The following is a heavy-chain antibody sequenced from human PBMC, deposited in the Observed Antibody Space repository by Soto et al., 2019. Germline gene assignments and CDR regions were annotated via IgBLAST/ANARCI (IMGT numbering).Heavy chain of an antibody. Sequence: EVQLLESGEGLVQPGGSLRLSCAASGFTFGNYDMTWVRQAPGKGLEWVSSISRVGDSTYYADSVKGRFTISRDNSKNTLSLQMNSLRAEDTAIYYCVKSLSGYGPYWYFDLWGRGTLVTVSS. CDR1: GFTFGNYD. J-gene: IGHJ2*01. D-gene: IGHD5-18*01. V-gene: IGHV3-23*01. CDR2: ISRVGDST. CDR3: VKSLSGYGPYWYFDL.